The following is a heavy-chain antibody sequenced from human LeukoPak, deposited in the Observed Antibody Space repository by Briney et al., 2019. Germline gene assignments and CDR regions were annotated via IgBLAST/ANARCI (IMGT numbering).Heavy chain of an antibody. V-gene: IGHV4-30-4*08. D-gene: IGHD5-12*01. J-gene: IGHJ6*02. CDR3: ARDSVATHYYYGMDV. CDR1: GGSISSSHYY. Sequence: SETLSLTCNVFGGSISSSHYYWGWIRQPPGKGLEWIGYIYYSGSTYYNPSLKSRVTISVDTSKNQFSLKLSSVTAADTAVYYCARDSVATHYYYGMDVWGQGTTVTVSS. CDR2: IYYSGST.